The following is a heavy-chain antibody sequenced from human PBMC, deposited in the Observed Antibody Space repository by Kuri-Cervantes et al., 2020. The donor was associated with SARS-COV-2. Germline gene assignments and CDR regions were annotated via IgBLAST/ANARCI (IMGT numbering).Heavy chain of an antibody. CDR2: ISYDGSNK. D-gene: IGHD5-18*01. CDR1: GFTFSSYA. J-gene: IGHJ6*03. V-gene: IGHV3-30*04. CDR3: ASTDTAPSQYMDV. Sequence: GGSLRLSCAASGFTFSSYAMHWVRQAPGKGLEWVAVISYDGSNKYYADSVKGRFTISRVNSKNTLYLQMNSLRAEDTAVYYCASTDTAPSQYMDVWGKGTAVTVSS.